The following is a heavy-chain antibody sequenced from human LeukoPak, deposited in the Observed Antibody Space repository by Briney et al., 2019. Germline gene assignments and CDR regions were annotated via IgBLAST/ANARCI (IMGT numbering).Heavy chain of an antibody. CDR2: INTNTGNP. CDR3: ARDRAGARSSDAFDI. CDR1: GYTFTSYA. V-gene: IGHV7-4-1*02. Sequence: ASVKVSCKASGYTFTSYAMNWVRQAPGQGLEWMGWINTNTGNPTYAQGLTGRFVFSLDTSVSTAYLQISSLKAEDTAVYYCARDRAGARSSDAFDIWGQGTMVTVSS. D-gene: IGHD1-26*01. J-gene: IGHJ3*02.